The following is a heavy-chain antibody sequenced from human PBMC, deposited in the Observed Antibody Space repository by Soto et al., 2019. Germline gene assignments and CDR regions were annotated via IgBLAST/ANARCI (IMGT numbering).Heavy chain of an antibody. D-gene: IGHD6-13*01. Sequence: EVQLLESGGGLVQPGGSLRLSCAASGFTFSSYAMNWVRQAPGKGLEWVSVISGSGGSTYYADSVKGRFTISRDNSKNTLYLQMNSLRAEDTAVYYCARRSSSWYFVYWGQGTLVTVSS. CDR2: ISGSGGST. J-gene: IGHJ4*02. CDR1: GFTFSSYA. V-gene: IGHV3-23*01. CDR3: ARRSSSWYFVY.